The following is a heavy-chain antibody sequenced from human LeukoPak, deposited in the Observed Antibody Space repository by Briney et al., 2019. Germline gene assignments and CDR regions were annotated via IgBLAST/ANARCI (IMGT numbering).Heavy chain of an antibody. CDR3: ARGRVLARGRLGGYNYMDV. D-gene: IGHD2-15*01. CDR1: GGSFSGYY. CDR2: INHSGST. Sequence: SETLSLTCAVYGGSFSGYYWSWIRQPPGKGLEWIGEINHSGSTNYNPSLKSRVTISVDTSKNQFSLKLSSVTAADTAVYYCARGRVLARGRLGGYNYMDVWGKGTTVTVSS. J-gene: IGHJ6*03. V-gene: IGHV4-34*01.